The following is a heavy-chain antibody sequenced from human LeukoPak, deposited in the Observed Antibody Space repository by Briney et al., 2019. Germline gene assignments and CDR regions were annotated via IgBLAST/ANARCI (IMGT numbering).Heavy chain of an antibody. CDR3: ARRDDFITMVRGVPHLYGMDV. Sequence: GGSLRLSCAASGFTFSTYGMHWVRQAPGKGLEWVAVIWFDGSNKYYADSVKGRFTISRDNSKSTLYLQMDSLRAEDTAVYYCARRDDFITMVRGVPHLYGMDVWGQGTTVTVSS. V-gene: IGHV3-33*01. CDR1: GFTFSTYG. D-gene: IGHD3-10*01. CDR2: IWFDGSNK. J-gene: IGHJ6*02.